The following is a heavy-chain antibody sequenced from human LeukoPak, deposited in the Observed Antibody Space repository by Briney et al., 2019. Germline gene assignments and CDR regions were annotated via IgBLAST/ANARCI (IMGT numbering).Heavy chain of an antibody. CDR2: INHSGST. CDR3: AGGSDYGDYLNWFDP. D-gene: IGHD4-17*01. J-gene: IGHJ5*02. Sequence: SETLSLTCAVYGGSFSGYYWSWIRQPPGKGLEWIGEINHSGSTNYNPSLKSRVTISVDTSKNQFSLKLSSVTAADTAVYYCAGGSDYGDYLNWFDPWGQGTLVTVSS. CDR1: GGSFSGYY. V-gene: IGHV4-34*01.